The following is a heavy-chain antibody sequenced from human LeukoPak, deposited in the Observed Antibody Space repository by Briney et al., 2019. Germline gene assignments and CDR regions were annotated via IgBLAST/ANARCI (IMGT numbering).Heavy chain of an antibody. J-gene: IGHJ4*02. D-gene: IGHD2-15*01. Sequence: SETLSLTCTVSGGSISSYYWSWIRQPPGKGLEWIGYIYYSGSTNYNPSLKSRVTISVDTSNNQFSLKLTSVTAADTAVYYCARGFCSGGSCYSYDYWGQGTLVTVSS. CDR2: IYYSGST. V-gene: IGHV4-59*01. CDR3: ARGFCSGGSCYSYDY. CDR1: GGSISSYY.